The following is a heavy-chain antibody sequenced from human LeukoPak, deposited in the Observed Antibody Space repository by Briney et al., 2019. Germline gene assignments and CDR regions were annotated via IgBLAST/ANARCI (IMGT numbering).Heavy chain of an antibody. CDR1: GDSISSYY. V-gene: IGHV4-59*01. CDR3: AKKKVGATTERVDP. D-gene: IGHD1-26*01. J-gene: IGHJ5*02. CDR2: IYYSGST. Sequence: SETLSLTCTVSGDSISSYYWSWIRQPPGKGLEWIGYIYYSGSTNYNPSLKSRVTISVDTSKNQFSLKLSSVTAADTAVYYCAKKKVGATTERVDPLGQGTLVTVSS.